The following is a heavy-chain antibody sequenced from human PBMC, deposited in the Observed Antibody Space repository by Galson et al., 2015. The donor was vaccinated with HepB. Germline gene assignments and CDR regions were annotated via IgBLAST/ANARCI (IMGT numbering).Heavy chain of an antibody. Sequence: SVKVSCKASGGTFSSYAISWVRQALGQGLEWMGGIIPIFGTANYAQKFQGRVTITADESTSTAYMELSSLRSEDTAVYYCASKGGLGYCSSTSCYNPPGAFDIWGQGTMVTVSS. CDR1: GGTFSSYA. J-gene: IGHJ3*02. D-gene: IGHD2-2*02. CDR3: ASKGGLGYCSSTSCYNPPGAFDI. CDR2: IIPIFGTA. V-gene: IGHV1-69*13.